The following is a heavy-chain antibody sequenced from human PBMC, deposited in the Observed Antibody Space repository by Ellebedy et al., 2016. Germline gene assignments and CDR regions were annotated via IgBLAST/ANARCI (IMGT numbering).Heavy chain of an antibody. CDR2: IYPGDSDT. CDR1: GYSFTSYW. Sequence: GESLKISCNGSGYSFTSYWIGWVRQMPGKGLEWMGIIYPGDSDTRYSPSFQGQVTISADKSISTAYLQWSSLKAADTAVYYCARAVGVITFGGVIVLTHHGEFDYWGQGTLVTVSS. D-gene: IGHD3-16*02. CDR3: ARAVGVITFGGVIVLTHHGEFDY. V-gene: IGHV5-51*01. J-gene: IGHJ4*02.